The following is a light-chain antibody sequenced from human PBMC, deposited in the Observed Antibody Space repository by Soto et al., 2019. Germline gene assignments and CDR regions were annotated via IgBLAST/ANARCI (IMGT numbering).Light chain of an antibody. Sequence: DIQLTQSPSTLSASVGDRVTLTCRASQSLNTRLAWYQQRPGKAPKLLIYDASTLESGVPSRFSGGGSGTDFTLTISSLQSEDFAVYYCQQYNNWPPWTFGPGTKVDIK. CDR3: QQYNNWPPWT. CDR2: DAS. V-gene: IGKV1-5*01. CDR1: QSLNTR. J-gene: IGKJ1*01.